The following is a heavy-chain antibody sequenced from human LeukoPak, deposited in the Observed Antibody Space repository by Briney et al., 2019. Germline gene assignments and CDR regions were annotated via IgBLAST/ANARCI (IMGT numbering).Heavy chain of an antibody. D-gene: IGHD2-15*01. J-gene: IGHJ3*02. CDR3: TKVGVGEAFDI. CDR2: ISYDGSNK. CDR1: GFTFSSYG. V-gene: IGHV3-30*18. Sequence: PGGSLRLSCAASGFTFSSYGMHWVRQAPGKGLEWVAVISYDGSNKYYADSVKGRFTISRDNSKNTLYLQMNSLRAEDTAVYYCTKVGVGEAFDIWGGGRMVSASS.